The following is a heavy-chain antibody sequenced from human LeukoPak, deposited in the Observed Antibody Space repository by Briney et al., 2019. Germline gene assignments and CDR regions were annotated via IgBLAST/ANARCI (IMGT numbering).Heavy chain of an antibody. CDR1: GFSVSSNF. CDR3: AKVYWNNYYYDY. J-gene: IGHJ4*02. CDR2: IYSGGRT. V-gene: IGHV3-53*01. Sequence: GGSLRLSCAASGFSVSSNFMSWVRQAPGKGLEWVSVIYSGGRTNYADSVKGRFTISRDSSKSTLYLQMNSLRADDTAVYYCAKVYWNNYYYDYWGQGTLVTVSS. D-gene: IGHD1/OR15-1a*01.